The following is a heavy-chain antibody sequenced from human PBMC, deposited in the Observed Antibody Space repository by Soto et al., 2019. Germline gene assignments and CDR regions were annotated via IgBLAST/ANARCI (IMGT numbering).Heavy chain of an antibody. Sequence: GGSLRLSCAASGFTFSSYGIHWVRQAPGKGLEWVAVIRSNGDSTYYANSVKGRFTISRDNSKNTLYLQMGSLRAEDMAVYYCASSYYDILTGYYSNYYYGMDVWGQGTTVTVSS. CDR2: IRSNGDST. D-gene: IGHD3-9*01. CDR1: GFTFSSYG. J-gene: IGHJ6*02. CDR3: ASSYYDILTGYYSNYYYGMDV. V-gene: IGHV3-64*01.